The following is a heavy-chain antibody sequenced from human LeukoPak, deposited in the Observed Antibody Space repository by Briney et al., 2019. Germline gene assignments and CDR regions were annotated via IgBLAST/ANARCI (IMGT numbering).Heavy chain of an antibody. Sequence: PSGGSLRLSCAASGFTFSSYAMSWVRQAPGKGLEWVSAISGSGGSTYYADSVKGRFTISRDNSKNTLYLQMNSLRAEDTAVYYCAKTTNSNYVGFWDYWGQGTLVTVSS. D-gene: IGHD4-11*01. CDR3: AKTTNSNYVGFWDY. CDR1: GFTFSSYA. V-gene: IGHV3-23*01. CDR2: ISGSGGST. J-gene: IGHJ4*02.